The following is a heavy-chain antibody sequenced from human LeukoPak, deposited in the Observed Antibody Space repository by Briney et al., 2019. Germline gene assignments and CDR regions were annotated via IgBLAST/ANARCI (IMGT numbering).Heavy chain of an antibody. CDR2: IYYSGST. D-gene: IGHD2-15*01. Sequence: SETLSLTCTVSGGSISSYYWSWIRQPPGKGLEWIGYIYYSGSTNYNPSLKSRVTISVDTSKNQFSLKLSSVTAADTAVYYCAGSSSDSDYWGQRTLVTVSS. CDR3: AGSSSDSDY. CDR1: GGSISSYY. J-gene: IGHJ4*02. V-gene: IGHV4-59*01.